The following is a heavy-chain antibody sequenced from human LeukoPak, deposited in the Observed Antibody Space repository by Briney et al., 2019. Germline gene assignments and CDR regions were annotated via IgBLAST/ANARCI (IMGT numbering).Heavy chain of an antibody. CDR1: GFTFSSYA. CDR2: ISYDGSNK. J-gene: IGHJ6*04. V-gene: IGHV3-30*04. D-gene: IGHD4-17*01. CDR3: ARDLVEDAAVTCRLYGMDV. Sequence: GRSLRLSCAASGFTFSSYAMHWVRQAPGKGLEWVAVISYDGSNKYYADSVKGRFTISRDNSKNTLYLQMNSLRAGDTAVYYCARDLVEDAAVTCRLYGMDVWGKGTTVTVSS.